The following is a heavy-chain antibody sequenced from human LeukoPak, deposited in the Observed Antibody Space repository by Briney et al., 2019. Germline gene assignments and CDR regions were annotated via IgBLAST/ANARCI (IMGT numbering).Heavy chain of an antibody. D-gene: IGHD4-11*01. CDR3: ARDKWLTTTHYFDY. Sequence: PGGSLRLSCAASGFTFSSYSMNWVRQAPGKGLEWVSFISSSSNYIYYADSVKGRFTISRDNAKNSLYLQMNSLRAEDTAVYYCARDKWLTTTHYFDYWGQGTLVTVSS. J-gene: IGHJ4*02. V-gene: IGHV3-21*01. CDR2: ISSSSNYI. CDR1: GFTFSSYS.